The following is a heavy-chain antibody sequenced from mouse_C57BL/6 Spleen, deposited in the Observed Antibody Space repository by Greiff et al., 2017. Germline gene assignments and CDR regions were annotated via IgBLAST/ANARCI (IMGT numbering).Heavy chain of an antibody. Sequence: EVQLQQSGPELVKPGASVKISCKASGYTFTDYYMNWVKQSHGKSLEWIGDINPNNGGTSYNQKFKGKATLTVDKSSSTAYMELRSLTSEDSAVYYCARSNWDADYWGQGTTLTVSS. CDR1: GYTFTDYY. CDR3: ARSNWDADY. V-gene: IGHV1-26*01. CDR2: INPNNGGT. D-gene: IGHD4-1*01. J-gene: IGHJ2*01.